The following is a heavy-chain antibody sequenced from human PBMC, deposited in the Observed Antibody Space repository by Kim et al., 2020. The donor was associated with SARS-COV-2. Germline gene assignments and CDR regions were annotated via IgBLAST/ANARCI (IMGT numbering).Heavy chain of an antibody. CDR2: IIPIFGTA. D-gene: IGHD4-17*01. CDR1: GGTFSSYA. Sequence: SVKVSCKASGGTFSSYAISWVRQAPGQGLEWMGGIIPIFGTANYAQKFQGRVTITSDESTSTAYMELSSLRSEDTAVYYCATTVGDYVVGTLYYFDYWGQGTLVTVSS. CDR3: ATTVGDYVVGTLYYFDY. J-gene: IGHJ4*02. V-gene: IGHV1-69*13.